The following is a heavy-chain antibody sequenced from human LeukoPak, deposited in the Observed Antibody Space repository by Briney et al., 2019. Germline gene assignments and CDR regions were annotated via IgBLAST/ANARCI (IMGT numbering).Heavy chain of an antibody. CDR3: ARSSSAYYYEFDY. J-gene: IGHJ4*02. Sequence: GGSLRLSCAASGFTVSSNYMSGVRQAPGEGLEWVSVIYIGGSTDYVDSIKGRFTISRDDSKNTVYLQMNSLRAEDTAVYYCARSSSAYYYEFDYWGQGTLVTVSS. CDR1: GFTVSSNY. CDR2: IYIGGST. D-gene: IGHD3-22*01. V-gene: IGHV3-53*01.